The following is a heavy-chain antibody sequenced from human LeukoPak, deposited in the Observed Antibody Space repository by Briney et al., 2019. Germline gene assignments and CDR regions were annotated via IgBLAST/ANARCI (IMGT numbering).Heavy chain of an antibody. J-gene: IGHJ4*02. CDR1: GFTFSNFP. V-gene: IGHV3-23*01. CDR2: ISGSGGSK. D-gene: IGHD6-13*01. CDR3: AKRGSRDFDY. Sequence: GGSLRLSCAASGFTFSNFPMSWVRQAPGKGLEWVSAISGSGGSKYYADSVKGRFTISRDNSKNTLDLQMNSLRAEDTAVYYCAKRGSRDFDYWGQGTLVTVSS.